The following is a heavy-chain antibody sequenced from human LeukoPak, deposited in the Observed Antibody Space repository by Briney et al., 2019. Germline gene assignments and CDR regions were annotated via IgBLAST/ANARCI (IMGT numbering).Heavy chain of an antibody. J-gene: IGHJ6*04. Sequence: GGSLRLSCAASGFTFSNYGMHWVRQAPGKGLEWVAVIWYDGSNKYYADSVKGRFTISRDNSKNTLYLQTNSLRAEDTAVYYCARVSAAAGNGMDVWGKGTTVTVSS. CDR3: ARVSAAAGNGMDV. V-gene: IGHV3-33*01. D-gene: IGHD2-2*01. CDR2: IWYDGSNK. CDR1: GFTFSNYG.